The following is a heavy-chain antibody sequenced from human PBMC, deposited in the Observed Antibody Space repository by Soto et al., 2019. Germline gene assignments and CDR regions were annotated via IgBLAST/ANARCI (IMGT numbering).Heavy chain of an antibody. CDR3: ARGYRYYDILTGQGLFDY. CDR1: GYTFTSYA. Sequence: QVQLVQSGAEVKKPGASVKVSCKASGYTFTSYAMPWVRQAPGQRLEWMGWINAGNGNTKYSQKFQGRVTITRDTSASTAYMELSSLRSEDTAVYYCARGYRYYDILTGQGLFDYWGQGTLVTVSS. J-gene: IGHJ4*02. CDR2: INAGNGNT. D-gene: IGHD3-9*01. V-gene: IGHV1-3*01.